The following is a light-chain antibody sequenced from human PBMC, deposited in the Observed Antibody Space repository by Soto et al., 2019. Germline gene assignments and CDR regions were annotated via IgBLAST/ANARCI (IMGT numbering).Light chain of an antibody. CDR1: QSISSY. CDR2: AAS. Sequence: DIQMTQSPSSLSASVGDRVTITCRASQSISSYLNWYQQKPGKAPKILIYAASSLQSGVPSMISGSGSGTDVTLTISSMHPKECTTYSCQQSYSTLTWTFGQGTKVEIK. J-gene: IGKJ1*01. CDR3: QQSYSTLTWT. V-gene: IGKV1-39*01.